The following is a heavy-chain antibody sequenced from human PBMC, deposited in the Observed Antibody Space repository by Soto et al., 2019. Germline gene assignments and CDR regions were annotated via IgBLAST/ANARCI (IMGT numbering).Heavy chain of an antibody. CDR1: GGTFSSYA. CDR3: ASSGVAVAGTPILDAFDI. D-gene: IGHD6-19*01. V-gene: IGHV1-69*01. Sequence: QVQLVQSGAEVKKPGSSVKVSCKASGGTFSSYAISWVRQAPGQGLEWMGGIIPIFGTANYAQKFQGRVTITADESTSTAYMELSSLRSEDTAVYYCASSGVAVAGTPILDAFDIWVQGTMVTVSS. CDR2: IIPIFGTA. J-gene: IGHJ3*02.